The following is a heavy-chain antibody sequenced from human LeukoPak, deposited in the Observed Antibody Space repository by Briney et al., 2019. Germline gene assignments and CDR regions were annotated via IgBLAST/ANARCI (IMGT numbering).Heavy chain of an antibody. J-gene: IGHJ4*02. D-gene: IGHD1-26*01. CDR3: AQWSRYFDY. CDR2: ISGSGYST. Sequence: PGGSLRLSCVVSGFTFNNYGMTWVRQAPGKGLEWVSAISGSGYSTYYADSVKGRFTISRDNSKNTLYLQMNSLRAEDTALYFCAQWSRYFDYWGQGTLVTVSS. V-gene: IGHV3-23*01. CDR1: GFTFNNYG.